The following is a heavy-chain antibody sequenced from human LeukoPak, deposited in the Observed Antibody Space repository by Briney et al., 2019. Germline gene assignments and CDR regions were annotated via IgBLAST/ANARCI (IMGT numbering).Heavy chain of an antibody. J-gene: IGHJ4*02. CDR1: GYTFTSYY. CDR2: INPSGGST. CDR3: AREGSGSYFNPSRDFDY. D-gene: IGHD1-26*01. V-gene: IGHV1-46*01. Sequence: GASAKVSCKASGYTFTSYYTHWVRQAPGQGLEWMGIINPSGGSTSYAQKFQGRVTMTRDTSTSTVYMELSSLRSEDTAVYYCAREGSGSYFNPSRDFDYWGQGTLVTVSS.